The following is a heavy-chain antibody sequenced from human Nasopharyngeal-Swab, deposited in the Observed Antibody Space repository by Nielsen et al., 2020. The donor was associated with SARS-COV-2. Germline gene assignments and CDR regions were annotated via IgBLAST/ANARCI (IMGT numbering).Heavy chain of an antibody. V-gene: IGHV5-51*01. CDR2: IYPGDSDT. CDR1: GYGFTSYW. Sequence: GESLKISCKGSGYGFTSYWIGWVRQMPGKGLGWMGIIYPGDSDTRYSPSFQGQVTISADKSISTAYLQWSSLKASDTAKYYCARQSPSILWGEAFDIWGQGTMVTVSS. CDR3: ARQSPSILWGEAFDI. J-gene: IGHJ3*02. D-gene: IGHD3-9*01.